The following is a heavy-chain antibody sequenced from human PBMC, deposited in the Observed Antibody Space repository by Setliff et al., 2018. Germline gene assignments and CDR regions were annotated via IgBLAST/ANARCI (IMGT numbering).Heavy chain of an antibody. CDR2: IYHSGST. CDR1: GYSISSGYY. Sequence: LSLTCAVSGYSISSGYYWGWIRQPPGKGLEWIGSIYHSGSTYYNPSLESRVTISVDTSKNQFSLKLSSVTAADTAVYYCARQVSWFDPWGQGTLVTVSS. J-gene: IGHJ5*02. CDR3: ARQVSWFDP. V-gene: IGHV4-38-2*01.